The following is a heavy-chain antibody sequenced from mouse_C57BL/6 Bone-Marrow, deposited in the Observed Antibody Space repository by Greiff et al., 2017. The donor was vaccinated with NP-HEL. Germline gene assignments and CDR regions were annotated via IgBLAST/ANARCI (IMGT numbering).Heavy chain of an antibody. D-gene: IGHD2-4*01. CDR2: IYPSDSYT. J-gene: IGHJ1*03. V-gene: IGHV1-50*01. CDR1: GYTFTSYW. CDR3: AREGRGYDYPYWYVDV. Sequence: QVQLQQPGAELVKPGASVKLSCKASGYTFTSYWMQWVKQRPGQGLEWIGEIYPSDSYTNYNEKFKGKATLTVDTSSSTAYMQLSSLTSEDSAVYYCAREGRGYDYPYWYVDVWGTGTTVTVSS.